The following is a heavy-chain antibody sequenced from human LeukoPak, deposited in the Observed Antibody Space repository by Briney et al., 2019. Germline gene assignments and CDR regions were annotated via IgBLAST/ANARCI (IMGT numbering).Heavy chain of an antibody. Sequence: ASVKVSCKASGYTFTGYYMHWVRQAPGQGLEWMGWINPNSGGTNYAQKFQGRVTMTRDTSISTAYMELSRLRSDDTAVYYCVRDSRFYDVSDPKYHLDYWGQGTLVTVSS. J-gene: IGHJ4*02. CDR1: GYTFTGYY. D-gene: IGHD2/OR15-2a*01. CDR2: INPNSGGT. V-gene: IGHV1-2*02. CDR3: VRDSRFYDVSDPKYHLDY.